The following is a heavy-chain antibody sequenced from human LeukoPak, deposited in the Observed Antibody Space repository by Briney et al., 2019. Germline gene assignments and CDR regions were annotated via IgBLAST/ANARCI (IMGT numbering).Heavy chain of an antibody. J-gene: IGHJ6*03. CDR3: ARGNRSGPATMQGSARNYYYYMDV. Sequence: SETLSLTCAVYGGSFSGYYWSWIRQPPGKGLEWIGEINHSGSTNYNPSLKSRVTISVDTSKSQFSLKLSSVTAADTAVYSCARGNRSGPATMQGSARNYYYYMDVWGKGTTVTVSS. V-gene: IGHV4-34*01. D-gene: IGHD2-2*01. CDR2: INHSGST. CDR1: GGSFSGYY.